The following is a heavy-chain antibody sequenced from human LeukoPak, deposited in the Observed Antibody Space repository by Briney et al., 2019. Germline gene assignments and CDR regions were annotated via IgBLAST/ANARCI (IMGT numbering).Heavy chain of an antibody. CDR1: GFTFSSYS. CDR3: ASLYSYEFSTGYYYGMDV. V-gene: IGHV3-21*01. J-gene: IGHJ6*02. Sequence: GRSLRLSCAASGFTFSSYSMNWVRQAPGKGLEWVSSISSSSYIYYADSVKGRFTISRDNAKNSLYLQMNSLRAEDTAVYYCASLYSYEFSTGYYYGMDVWGQGTTVTVSS. CDR2: ISSSSYI. D-gene: IGHD5-18*01.